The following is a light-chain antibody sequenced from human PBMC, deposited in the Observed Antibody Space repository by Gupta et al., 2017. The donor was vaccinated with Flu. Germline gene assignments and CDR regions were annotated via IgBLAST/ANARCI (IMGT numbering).Light chain of an antibody. Sequence: WASVGSSGPCSFGGKKFVIMCLVLYQQKPDHAPKLIIYDASRRKSGFPYRFSGSGCGTVFSLPINGREPEVFAVYYCHHYSSSPWPFGQGTQVEIK. V-gene: IGKV1-5*01. CDR3: HHYSSSPWP. J-gene: IGKJ1*01. CDR2: DAS. CDR1: KFVIMC.